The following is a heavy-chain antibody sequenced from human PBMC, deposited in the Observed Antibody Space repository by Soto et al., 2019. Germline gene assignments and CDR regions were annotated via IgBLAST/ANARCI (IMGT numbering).Heavy chain of an antibody. V-gene: IGHV4-39*01. J-gene: IGHJ5*02. D-gene: IGHD2-8*02. CDR2: NSCCGTS. CDR3: ARHKSTSDWLDP. Sequence: SETLSLTCAVSGCTISGNDYYWGRLSQPSGIGLQWIAYNSCCGTSYHTPSIKNRITLSVDTSNNQCSLKLVSVTAAETAVYYCARHKSTSDWLDPWGQGTLVTVSS. CDR1: GCTISGNDYY.